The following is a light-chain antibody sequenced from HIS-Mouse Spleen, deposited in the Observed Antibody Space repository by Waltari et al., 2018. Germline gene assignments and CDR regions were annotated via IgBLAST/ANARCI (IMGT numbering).Light chain of an antibody. J-gene: IGLJ3*02. CDR3: MIWHSSAWV. CDR1: SGINVGTYR. Sequence: QAVLTQPSSLSASPGASASLTCTLRSGINVGTYRIYWYQQKPGSPPQYPLRYKSDSDKQQGSRVPSRFSGSKDAAANAGILLISGLQSEDEADYYCMIWHSSAWVFGGGTKLTVL. CDR2: YKSDSDK. V-gene: IGLV5-45*02.